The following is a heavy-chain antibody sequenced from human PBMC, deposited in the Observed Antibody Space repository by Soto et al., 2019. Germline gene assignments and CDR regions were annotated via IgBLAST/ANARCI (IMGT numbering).Heavy chain of an antibody. V-gene: IGHV1-69*12. D-gene: IGHD3-3*01. Sequence: QVQLVQSGAEVKKPGSSVKVSCKASGGTFSSYAISWVRQAPGQGLEWMGGIIPIFGTANYAQKFQGRVTITADESTSTAYMELSSLRSEDTAVYYCARGDTICSGYYTDYYYYGMDVWGQGTTVTVSS. J-gene: IGHJ6*02. CDR2: IIPIFGTA. CDR3: ARGDTICSGYYTDYYYYGMDV. CDR1: GGTFSSYA.